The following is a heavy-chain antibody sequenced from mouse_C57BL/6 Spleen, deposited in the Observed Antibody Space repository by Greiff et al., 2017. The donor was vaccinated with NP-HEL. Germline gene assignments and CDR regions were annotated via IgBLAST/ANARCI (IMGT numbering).Heavy chain of an antibody. D-gene: IGHD1-1*01. V-gene: IGHV1-59*01. CDR3: ARPLLGSSPYYFDY. CDR1: GYTFTSYW. Sequence: VQLQQPGAELVRPGTSVKLSCKASGYTFTSYWMHWVKQRPGQGLEWIGVIDPSDSYTNYNQKFKGKATLTVDTSSSTAYMQLSSLTSEDSAVYYCARPLLGSSPYYFDYWGQGTTLTVSS. J-gene: IGHJ2*01. CDR2: IDPSDSYT.